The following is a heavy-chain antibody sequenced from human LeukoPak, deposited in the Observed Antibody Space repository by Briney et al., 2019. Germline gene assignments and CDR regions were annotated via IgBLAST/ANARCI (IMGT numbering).Heavy chain of an antibody. CDR2: ISYDGSNK. CDR1: GFTFSSYA. V-gene: IGHV3-30-3*01. Sequence: PGGSLRLSCAASGFTFSSYAMHWVRQAPGKGLEWVAVISYDGSNKYYADSVKGRFTISRDNSKNTLHLQMNSLRAEDTAVYYCARGTVSGSLDYWGQGTLVTVSS. CDR3: ARGTVSGSLDY. D-gene: IGHD1-26*01. J-gene: IGHJ4*02.